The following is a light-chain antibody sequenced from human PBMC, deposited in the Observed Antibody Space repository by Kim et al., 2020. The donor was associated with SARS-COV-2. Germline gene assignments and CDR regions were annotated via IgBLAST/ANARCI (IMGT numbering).Light chain of an antibody. CDR3: QVWDTGSDHPI. CDR1: LMGRQS. Sequence: PGMPARTAYGEDLMGRQSGQWNQQKTGQAPVLVIYSDTTRPSGIPERFAGSNAGNTATLTISRVEAGDEADYYCQVWDTGSDHPIFGGGTQLTVL. J-gene: IGLJ2*01. V-gene: IGLV3-21*04. CDR2: SDT.